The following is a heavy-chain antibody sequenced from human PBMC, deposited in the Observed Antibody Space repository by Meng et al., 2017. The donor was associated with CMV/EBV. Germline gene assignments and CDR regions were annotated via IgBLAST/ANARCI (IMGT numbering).Heavy chain of an antibody. Sequence: GESLKISCTSSDSTVSRDYISWVRQPPGKGLEWVSTTYTGGNTYYDDSVKGRFAISRDTSSNILYLQMNSLRVDDTAVYYCAGGGRPYFDYWGQGTLVTVSS. CDR2: TYTGGNT. V-gene: IGHV3-53*01. CDR3: AGGGRPYFDY. D-gene: IGHD6-6*01. CDR1: DSTVSRDY. J-gene: IGHJ4*02.